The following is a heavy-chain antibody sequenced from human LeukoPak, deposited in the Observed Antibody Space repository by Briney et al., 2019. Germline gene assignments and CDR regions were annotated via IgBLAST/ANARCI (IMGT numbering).Heavy chain of an antibody. Sequence: PVGSLRLSSELSLVTPSEVWTHSGRQAPGEGRVWVSPTNTTVSTVYAEPVQRRLTICRDNAKNMVYLQLNSLRAQYTAVYYCASFRDTDNWGRRTMVTVSS. CDR1: VTPSEVW. CDR2: TNTTVST. V-gene: IGHV3-74*01. D-gene: IGHD2-21*01. J-gene: IGHJ3*01. CDR3: ASFRDTDN.